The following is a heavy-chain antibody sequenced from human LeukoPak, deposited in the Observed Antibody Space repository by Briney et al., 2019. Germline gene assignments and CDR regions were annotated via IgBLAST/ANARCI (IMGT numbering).Heavy chain of an antibody. CDR2: ISSSSSYI. V-gene: IGHV3-21*01. J-gene: IGHJ3*02. Sequence: PGGSLRLSCAASGFTFSSYSMNWVRQAPGKGLEWVSSISSSSSYIYYADSVKGRFTISRDNAKNSLYLQMNSLRAEDTAVYYCARVQDSSGFDAFDIWGQGTMVTVSS. D-gene: IGHD6-19*01. CDR1: GFTFSSYS. CDR3: ARVQDSSGFDAFDI.